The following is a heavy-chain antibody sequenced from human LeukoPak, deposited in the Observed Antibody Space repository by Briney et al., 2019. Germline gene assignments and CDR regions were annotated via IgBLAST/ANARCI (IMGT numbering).Heavy chain of an antibody. D-gene: IGHD6-13*01. J-gene: IGHJ4*02. CDR2: ISAYNGNT. V-gene: IGHV1-18*01. Sequence: ASVKVSCKASGYTFTSYGISWVRQAPGQGLEWMGWISAYNGNTNYAQKLQGRGTMTKDTSTSTAYMELRSLRSDDTAVYYCARDRAAAGRDLDCWGQGTLVSVSS. CDR1: GYTFTSYG. CDR3: ARDRAAAGRDLDC.